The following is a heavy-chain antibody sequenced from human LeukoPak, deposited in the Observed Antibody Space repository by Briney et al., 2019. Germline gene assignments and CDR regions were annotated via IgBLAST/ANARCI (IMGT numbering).Heavy chain of an antibody. CDR1: GFFFNTYW. D-gene: IGHD2-15*01. Sequence: QPGGSLRLSCAASGFFFNTYWMGWVRQAPGKGLEWVANIKQDGSEKYYVDSVKGRFTISRDNAKNSSFLQMNSLRAEDTAIYYCARVGSFTHQWSGWGQGTLVTVSS. CDR3: ARVGSFTHQWSG. V-gene: IGHV3-7*03. CDR2: IKQDGSEK. J-gene: IGHJ4*02.